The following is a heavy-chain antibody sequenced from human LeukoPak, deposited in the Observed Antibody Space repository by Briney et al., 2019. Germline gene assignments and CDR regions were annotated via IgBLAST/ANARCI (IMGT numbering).Heavy chain of an antibody. CDR2: ISGSGGST. CDR3: ASPTQGVVEVPAAAFDI. J-gene: IGHJ3*02. CDR1: GFTFSSYA. Sequence: GGSLRLSCAASGFTFSSYAMSWVRQAPGKGLEWVSAISGSGGSTYYADSVKGRFTISRDNSKNTLYLQMNSLRAEDTAVYYCASPTQGVVEVPAAAFDIWGQGTMVTVSS. V-gene: IGHV3-23*01. D-gene: IGHD2-2*01.